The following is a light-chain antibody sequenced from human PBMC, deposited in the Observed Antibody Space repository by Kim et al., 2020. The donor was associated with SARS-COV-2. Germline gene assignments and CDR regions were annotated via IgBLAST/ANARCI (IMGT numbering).Light chain of an antibody. V-gene: IGLV1-51*01. CDR3: GTWDSSLTARV. Sequence: GQMVIISGSGSNSNVGNNYLSWYRQFPRPAPKLLIYDNNKRPSGIPGRFFGSKSGTSAILAITGLQTGDEADYYCGTWDSSLTARVFGGGTQLTVL. CDR1: NSNVGNNY. J-gene: IGLJ2*01. CDR2: DNN.